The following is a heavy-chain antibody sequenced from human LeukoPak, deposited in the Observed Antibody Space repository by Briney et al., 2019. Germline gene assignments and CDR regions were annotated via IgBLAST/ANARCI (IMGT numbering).Heavy chain of an antibody. CDR1: GDSVSSNSAA. CDR2: TYYRYKWYN. Sequence: SQTLSLTCAISGDSVSSNSAAWTWIRHSPSRGLEWLGRTYYRYKWYNDPAVVLKSRITINPDTSKTQFSLQLNSVTPEDTAVYYCARGVSLLYRSGWAYNWFDPRGQGTLVTVSS. J-gene: IGHJ5*02. V-gene: IGHV6-1*01. CDR3: ARGVSLLYRSGWAYNWFDP. D-gene: IGHD6-19*01.